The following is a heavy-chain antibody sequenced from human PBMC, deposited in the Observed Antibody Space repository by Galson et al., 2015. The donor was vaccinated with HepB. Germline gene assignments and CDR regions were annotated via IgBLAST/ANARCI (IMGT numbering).Heavy chain of an antibody. CDR1: GGSISSYY. J-gene: IGHJ6*02. CDR3: ARSYNYYYYGMDV. V-gene: IGHV4-59*01. D-gene: IGHD1-26*01. CDR2: IYDNGNT. Sequence: SETLSLTCTVSGGSISSYYWSWIRQPPGKGLEWIGYIYDNGNTNYNPSLKSRVTISLDMSKNQFSLKLSYVTAADTAVAYCARSYNYYYYGMDVWGQGTTVTASS.